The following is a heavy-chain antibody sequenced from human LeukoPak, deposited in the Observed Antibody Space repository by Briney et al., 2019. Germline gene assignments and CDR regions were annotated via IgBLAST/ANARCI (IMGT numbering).Heavy chain of an antibody. CDR3: ARYSSGYSYWYFDL. Sequence: GSSVKVSCKASGGTFSSYAISWVRQAPGQGLERMGRIIPIFGTANYAQKFQGRVTITADKSTSTAYMELSSLRSEDTAVYYCARYSSGYSYWYFDLWGRGTLVTVSS. CDR1: GGTFSSYA. V-gene: IGHV1-69*06. D-gene: IGHD6-19*01. CDR2: IIPIFGTA. J-gene: IGHJ2*01.